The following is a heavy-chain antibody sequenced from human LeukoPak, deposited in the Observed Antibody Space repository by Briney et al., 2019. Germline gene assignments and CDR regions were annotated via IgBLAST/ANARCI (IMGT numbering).Heavy chain of an antibody. J-gene: IGHJ4*02. CDR2: IRSKANNYAT. D-gene: IGHD3-22*01. Sequence: GGSLRLSCAASGFTFSGSPMRWVRQASGKGLEWVGRIRSKANNYATAYAASVKGRFTIYRDDSKNTAYLQMNSLETEDTAVYYCTKYYYDSSDYTYYFDHWGQGTLVTVSS. V-gene: IGHV3-73*01. CDR3: TKYYYDSSDYTYYFDH. CDR1: GFTFSGSP.